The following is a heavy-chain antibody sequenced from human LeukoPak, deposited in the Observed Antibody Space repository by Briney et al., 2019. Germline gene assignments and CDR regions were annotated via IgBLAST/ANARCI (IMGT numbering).Heavy chain of an antibody. CDR3: ATPRHLWFGELSSFDY. Sequence: ASVKVSRKVSGYTLTELSMHWVRQAPGKGLEWMGGFDPEDGETIYAQKFQGRVTMTEDTSTDTAYMELSSLRSEDTAVYYCATPRHLWFGELSSFDYWGQGTLVTVSS. CDR1: GYTLTELS. CDR2: FDPEDGET. V-gene: IGHV1-24*01. J-gene: IGHJ4*02. D-gene: IGHD3-10*01.